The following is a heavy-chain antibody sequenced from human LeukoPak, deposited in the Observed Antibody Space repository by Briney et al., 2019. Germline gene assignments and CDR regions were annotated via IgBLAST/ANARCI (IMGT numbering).Heavy chain of an antibody. CDR1: GYSVSSAHY. CDR3: ARRRGGSGSYFSCAFDV. J-gene: IGHJ3*01. CDR2: IYHSGST. V-gene: IGHV4-38-2*01. Sequence: SETLSLTCAVSGYSVSSAHYWGWIRQPPGKGLEWIGSIYHSGSTYYNPSLKSRVTISVDTSKNQFSLKLSSVTAADTAVYYCARRRGGSGSYFSCAFDVWGQGIMVPVSS. D-gene: IGHD1-26*01.